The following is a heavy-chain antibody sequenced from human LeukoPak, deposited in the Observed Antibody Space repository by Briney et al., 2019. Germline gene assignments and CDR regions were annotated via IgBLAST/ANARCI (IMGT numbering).Heavy chain of an antibody. CDR3: ARGDTMIVVAPFDI. CDR2: MNPNSGNT. J-gene: IGHJ3*02. Sequence: ASVKVSCKASGYTFTSYDINWVRQATGQGLEWMGWMNPNSGNTGYAQKFQGRVTMTRDTSISTAYMELSRLRSDDTAVYYCARGDTMIVVAPFDIWGQGTMVTVSS. D-gene: IGHD3-22*01. V-gene: IGHV1-8*02. CDR1: GYTFTSYD.